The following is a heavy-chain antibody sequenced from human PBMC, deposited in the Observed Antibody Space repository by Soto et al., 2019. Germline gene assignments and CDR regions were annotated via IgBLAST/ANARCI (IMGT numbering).Heavy chain of an antibody. CDR2: TYHSGNP. V-gene: IGHV4-30-2*01. CDR3: ARSSITPRLFMYPFDY. D-gene: IGHD6-6*01. CDR1: GDTISTGGYT. Sequence: SDTLSLTCDVSGDTISTGGYTWAWIRQPPGKALEWIGHTYHSGNPYYNPSLKSRVIISVDRSKNQFSLKVRSVTAADTAVYYCARSSITPRLFMYPFDYWGQGTLVTVSS. J-gene: IGHJ4*02.